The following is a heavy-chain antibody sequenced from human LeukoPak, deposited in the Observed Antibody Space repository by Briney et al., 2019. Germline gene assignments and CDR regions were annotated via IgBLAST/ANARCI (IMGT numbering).Heavy chain of an antibody. Sequence: SETLSLTCTVSGYSISSDSYWGWIRQPPGRGLEWIGTFYRSGSTYYNPSLRSRVTISVDTSKNQFSLKLASVTAADTAIYYCAKGAGGFSYYNGFDPWGQGTLVTVSS. J-gene: IGHJ5*02. CDR2: FYRSGST. CDR3: AKGAGGFSYYNGFDP. CDR1: GYSISSDSY. D-gene: IGHD5-18*01. V-gene: IGHV4-38-2*02.